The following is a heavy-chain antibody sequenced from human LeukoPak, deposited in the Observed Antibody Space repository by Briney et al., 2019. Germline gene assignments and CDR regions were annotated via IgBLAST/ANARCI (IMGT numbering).Heavy chain of an antibody. CDR3: ARGRGIAL. D-gene: IGHD6-13*01. J-gene: IGHJ4*02. CDR2: ISGSGGST. V-gene: IGHV3-23*01. Sequence: GGSLRLSCAASGFTFSSYAMSWVRQAPGKGLEWVSAISGSGGSTYYADSVKGRFTISRDNVKNSIYLQMNSLRADDTAVYYCARGRGIALWGQGTLVTVCS. CDR1: GFTFSSYA.